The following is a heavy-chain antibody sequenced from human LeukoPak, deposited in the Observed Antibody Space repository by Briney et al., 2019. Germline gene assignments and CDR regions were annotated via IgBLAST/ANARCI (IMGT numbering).Heavy chain of an antibody. Sequence: GASVKVSCKASGYTFTSYGISWVRQAPGQGLEWMGWINAYNGNTNYAQKLQGRVTMTTDTSTSTAYMELRSLRSDDTAVYYCARDSRYFDWLLPPRYGMVVWGQGTTVTVSS. CDR1: GYTFTSYG. V-gene: IGHV1-18*01. J-gene: IGHJ6*02. D-gene: IGHD3-9*01. CDR2: INAYNGNT. CDR3: ARDSRYFDWLLPPRYGMVV.